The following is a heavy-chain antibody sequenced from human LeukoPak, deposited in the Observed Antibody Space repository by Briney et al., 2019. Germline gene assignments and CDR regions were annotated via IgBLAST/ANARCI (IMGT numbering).Heavy chain of an antibody. CDR1: GFIFSNAW. J-gene: IGHJ4*02. CDR3: TTELYGGPDN. D-gene: IGHD3-10*01. CDR2: IISKADGGAT. Sequence: GASLRLSCAASGFIFSNAWMSWVRQAPGKGLEWVGRIISKADGGATQYAAPVKGRFTVSRDDSKRTLYLQMNSLKTEDTAIYYCTTELYGGPDNWGQGTLVTVSS. V-gene: IGHV3-15*01.